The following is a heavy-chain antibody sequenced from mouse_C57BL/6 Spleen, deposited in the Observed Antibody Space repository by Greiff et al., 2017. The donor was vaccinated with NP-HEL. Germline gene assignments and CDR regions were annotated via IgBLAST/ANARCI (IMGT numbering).Heavy chain of an antibody. J-gene: IGHJ2*01. CDR1: GYTFTDYE. Sequence: LQESGAELVRPGASVTLSCKASGYTFTDYEMHWVKQTPVHGLEWIGAIDPETGGTAYNQKFKGKAILTADKSSSTAYMELRSLTSEDSAVYYCTINWVYYFDYWGQGTTLTVSS. CDR3: TINWVYYFDY. V-gene: IGHV1-15*01. D-gene: IGHD4-1*01. CDR2: IDPETGGT.